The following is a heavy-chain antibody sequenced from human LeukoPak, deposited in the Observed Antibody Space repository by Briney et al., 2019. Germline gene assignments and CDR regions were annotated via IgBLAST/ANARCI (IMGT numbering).Heavy chain of an antibody. J-gene: IGHJ4*02. V-gene: IGHV4-38-2*02. Sequence: SETLSLTCTVSGYSISSGYYWGWIRPPPGKGLEWIGSIFHSGSTYYNPSLKSRVTISVDTSRNQFSLKVSSVTAADTAVYYCAREGYSNSFDYWGQGTLVTVSS. CDR2: IFHSGST. D-gene: IGHD4-11*01. CDR1: GYSISSGYY. CDR3: AREGYSNSFDY.